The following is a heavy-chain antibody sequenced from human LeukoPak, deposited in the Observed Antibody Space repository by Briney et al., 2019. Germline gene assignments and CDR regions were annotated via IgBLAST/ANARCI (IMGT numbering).Heavy chain of an antibody. J-gene: IGHJ4*02. CDR3: ARAKPSLTYYYDSSGYIFDY. V-gene: IGHV1-69*13. CDR2: IIPIFGTA. CDR1: GYTFTSYG. Sequence: ASVKVSCKASGYTFTSYGISWVRQAPGQGLEWMGGIIPIFGTANYAQKFQGRVTITADESTSTAYMELSSLRSEDTAVYYCARAKPSLTYYYDSSGYIFDYRGQGTLVTVSS. D-gene: IGHD3-22*01.